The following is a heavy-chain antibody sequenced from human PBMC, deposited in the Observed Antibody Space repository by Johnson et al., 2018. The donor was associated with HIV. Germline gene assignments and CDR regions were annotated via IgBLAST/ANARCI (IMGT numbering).Heavy chain of an antibody. J-gene: IGHJ3*02. V-gene: IGHV3-30*19. CDR1: GFTFSSYG. CDR2: ISYDGSNK. Sequence: QMLLVESGGGVVQPGRSLRLSCAASGFTFSSYGMHWVRQAPGKGLEWVAVISYDGSNKYYADSVKGRFTISRDNAKNTLYLQMNSLRAEDTPVYYCARDHLTGNYAFDIWGQGTMVTVSS. D-gene: IGHD7-27*01. CDR3: ARDHLTGNYAFDI.